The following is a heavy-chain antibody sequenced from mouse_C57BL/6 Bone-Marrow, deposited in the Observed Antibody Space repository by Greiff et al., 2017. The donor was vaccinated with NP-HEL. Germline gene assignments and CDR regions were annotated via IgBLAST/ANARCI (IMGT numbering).Heavy chain of an antibody. Sequence: EVKLLESGGGLGQPGGSMKLSCVASGFTFSNYWMNWVRQSPEKGLEWVAQIRVKSDNYATHYAESVKGRFTISRDDSKSSVYLQMNNLRAEDTGIYYCASKDYWGQGTTLTVSS. CDR3: ASKDY. J-gene: IGHJ2*01. CDR1: GFTFSNYW. V-gene: IGHV6-3*01. D-gene: IGHD2-5*01. CDR2: IRVKSDNYAT.